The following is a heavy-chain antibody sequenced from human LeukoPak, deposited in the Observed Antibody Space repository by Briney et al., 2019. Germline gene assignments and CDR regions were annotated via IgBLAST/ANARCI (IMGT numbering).Heavy chain of an antibody. D-gene: IGHD3-3*01. CDR2: MNPNSGNT. Sequence: ASVKVSCKASGYTFTSYDINWVRQATGQGLEWMGWMNPNSGNTGYAQKFQGRVTITADKSTSTAYMELSSLRSEDTAVYYCAREVQGYDFWSGYYRERNWFDPWGQGTLVTVSS. V-gene: IGHV1-8*03. J-gene: IGHJ5*02. CDR1: GYTFTSYD. CDR3: AREVQGYDFWSGYYRERNWFDP.